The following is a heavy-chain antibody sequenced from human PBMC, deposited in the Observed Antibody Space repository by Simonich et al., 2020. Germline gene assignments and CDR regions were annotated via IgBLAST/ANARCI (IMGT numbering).Heavy chain of an antibody. D-gene: IGHD7-27*01. Sequence: QVQLVQSGAEVKKPGASVKVSCKASGYTFTGYYMHWVRQAPGQGLEWMGLINANSGGTNYAQKCQGRVTMTRDTSISTAYMELSRLRSDDTAVYYCARGRLTGDKGAFDIWGQGTMVTVSS. CDR1: GYTFTGYY. CDR2: INANSGGT. J-gene: IGHJ3*02. CDR3: ARGRLTGDKGAFDI. V-gene: IGHV1-2*02.